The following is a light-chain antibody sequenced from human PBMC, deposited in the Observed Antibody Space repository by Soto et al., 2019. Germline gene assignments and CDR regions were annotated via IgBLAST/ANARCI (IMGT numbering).Light chain of an antibody. CDR1: SSDIGASNF. CDR2: EGT. V-gene: IGLV2-23*01. Sequence: QSALTQPPSVSGSPGQSITVSCTGTSSDIGASNFVSWYQHLPGRAPKVMIYEGTQRPSGISHRFSGSRSGNTASLTISGLQAEDEADYYCCAYAGSSIVAFGGGTKLTVL. J-gene: IGLJ2*01. CDR3: CAYAGSSIVA.